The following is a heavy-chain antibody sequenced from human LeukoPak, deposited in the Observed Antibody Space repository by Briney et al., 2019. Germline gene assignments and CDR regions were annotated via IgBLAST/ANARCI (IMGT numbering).Heavy chain of an antibody. V-gene: IGHV3-48*03. J-gene: IGHJ4*02. D-gene: IGHD1-26*01. CDR1: GYTPCSDK. CDR3: AIWGELLLDY. Sequence: GGCLRVSCAASGYTPCSDKMNRGREAPGKGLAWVSYSRSSSSTIYYADSVNGRFTISRDNAKNSLYLQLNSLRAEDTAVYYSAIWGELLLDYWGQGTLVTVSS. CDR2: SRSSSSTI.